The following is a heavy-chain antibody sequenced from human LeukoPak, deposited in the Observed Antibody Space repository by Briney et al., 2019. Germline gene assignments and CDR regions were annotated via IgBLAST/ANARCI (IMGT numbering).Heavy chain of an antibody. V-gene: IGHV3-21*01. D-gene: IGHD6-19*01. CDR3: ARVEAVYYYYGMDV. Sequence: GGSLRLSCAASGFTFSSYSMNWVRQAPGKGLEWVSSISSSSSYIYYADSVKGRFTISRDNAKNSLYLQMNSLRAEDTAVYYCARVEAVYYYYGMDVWGQGTTVTVSS. CDR2: ISSSSSYI. CDR1: GFTFSSYS. J-gene: IGHJ6*02.